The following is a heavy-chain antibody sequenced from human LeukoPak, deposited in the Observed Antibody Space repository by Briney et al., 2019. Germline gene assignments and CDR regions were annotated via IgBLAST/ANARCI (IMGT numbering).Heavy chain of an antibody. CDR3: TRVGYIDEGIDY. J-gene: IGHJ4*02. CDR1: GFTFRTYA. CDR2: IKQDGSKK. V-gene: IGHV3-7*04. Sequence: GGSLRLSCAASGFTFRTYAMSWVRQAPGKGLEWVANIKQDGSKKSYVDSVKGRFTISRDNAKNSLYLRMNSLRAEDTAIYYCTRVGYIDEGIDYWGQGTLVTVSS. D-gene: IGHD5-24*01.